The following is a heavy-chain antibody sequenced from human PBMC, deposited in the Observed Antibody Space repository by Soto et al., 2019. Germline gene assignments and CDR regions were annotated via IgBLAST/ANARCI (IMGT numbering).Heavy chain of an antibody. CDR2: INPSGGST. Sequence: ASVKVSCKASGYTFTSYYKHWVRQAPGQGLEGMGIINPSGGSTSYAQKFQGTFTMPRDTSTSTVYMELSSLRSEDTAVYYCAREASDIVVVPAAIPDNYFDYWGQGTLVTVSS. V-gene: IGHV1-46*01. D-gene: IGHD2-2*02. CDR3: AREASDIVVVPAAIPDNYFDY. J-gene: IGHJ4*02. CDR1: GYTFTSYY.